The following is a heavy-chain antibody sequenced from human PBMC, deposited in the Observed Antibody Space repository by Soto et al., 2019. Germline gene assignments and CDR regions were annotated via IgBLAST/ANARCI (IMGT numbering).Heavy chain of an antibody. CDR2: IYYSGST. CDR1: GGSISSSSYY. D-gene: IGHD4-17*01. J-gene: IGHJ6*02. V-gene: IGHV4-39*01. CDR3: ARLSTVTTWDYYYGMDV. Sequence: PSETLTLTCTVSGGSISSSSYYWGWIRQPPGKGLEWIGSIYYSGSTYYNPSLKSRVTISVDTSKNQFSLKLSSVTAADTAVYYCARLSTVTTWDYYYGMDVWGQGTTVTVYS.